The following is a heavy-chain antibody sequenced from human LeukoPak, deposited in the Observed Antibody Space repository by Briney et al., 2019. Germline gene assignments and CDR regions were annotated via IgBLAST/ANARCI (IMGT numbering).Heavy chain of an antibody. J-gene: IGHJ6*02. D-gene: IGHD3-22*01. V-gene: IGHV3-9*01. CDR3: AKDMAPHYYDSSYYYYGMDV. CDR2: ISWNSGSI. CDR1: GFTFDDYA. Sequence: PGRSLRLSCAASGFTFDDYAMHWVRQAPGKGLEWVSGISWNSGSIGYADSVKGRFTISRDNAKNSLYLQMNSLRAEDTALYYCAKDMAPHYYDSSYYYYGMDVWGQGPTVTVSS.